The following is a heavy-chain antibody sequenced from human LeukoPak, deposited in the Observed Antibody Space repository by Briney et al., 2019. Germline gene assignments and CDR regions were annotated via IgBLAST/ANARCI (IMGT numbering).Heavy chain of an antibody. V-gene: IGHV4-61*02. CDR3: ARDMYYYGSGSYRFDY. D-gene: IGHD3-10*01. CDR1: GDSISSGSYY. J-gene: IGHJ4*02. Sequence: PSQTLSLTCSVSGDSISSGSYYWSWIRQPAGKGLEWIGRIYTTGSTNYNPSLKSRVTMSVDTSKNQFSLKLSSVTAADTAVYYCARDMYYYGSGSYRFDYWGQGTLVTVSS. CDR2: IYTTGST.